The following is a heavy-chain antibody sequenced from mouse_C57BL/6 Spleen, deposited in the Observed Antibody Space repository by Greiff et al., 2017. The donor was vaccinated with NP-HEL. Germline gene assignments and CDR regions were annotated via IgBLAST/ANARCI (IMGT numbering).Heavy chain of an antibody. V-gene: IGHV1-50*01. CDR3: ARRSNYPYYAMDY. CDR2: IDPSDSYT. CDR1: GYTFTSYW. J-gene: IGHJ4*01. Sequence: QVQLQQPGAELVKPGASVKLSCKASGYTFTSYWMQWVKQRPGQGLEWIGEIDPSDSYTNYNQKFKGKATVTVDTSSSTAYMQLSSLTSEDSAVYYCARRSNYPYYAMDYWGQGTSVTVSS. D-gene: IGHD2-5*01.